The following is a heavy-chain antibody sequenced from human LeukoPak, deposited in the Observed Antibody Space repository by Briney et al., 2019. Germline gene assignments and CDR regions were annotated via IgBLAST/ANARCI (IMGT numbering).Heavy chain of an antibody. CDR1: GFTVITND. J-gene: IGHJ4*02. Sequence: GGSLRLPCAASGFTVITNDMTWVRQAPGKGLEWVSVLYSDGNTKYADSVQGRFTISRDNSKNTLYLEMNSLSPDDTAVYYCARGVEPLAANTLAYWGQGTLVTVPS. V-gene: IGHV3-53*01. CDR2: LYSDGNT. D-gene: IGHD1-14*01. CDR3: ARGVEPLAANTLAY.